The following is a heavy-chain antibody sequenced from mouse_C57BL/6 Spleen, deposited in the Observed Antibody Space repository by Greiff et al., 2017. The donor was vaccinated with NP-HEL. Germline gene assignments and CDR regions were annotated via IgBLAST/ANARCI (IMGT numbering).Heavy chain of an antibody. CDR2: INYDGSST. J-gene: IGHJ2*01. CDR1: GFTFSDYY. Sequence: EVKVVESEGGLVQPGSSMKLSCTASGFTFSDYYMAWVRQVPEKGLEWVANINYDGSSTYYLDSLKSRFIISRDNAKNSLYLQMSSLKSEDTATYYCASDRHYYGSSYVYFDYWGQGTTLTVSS. CDR3: ASDRHYYGSSYVYFDY. D-gene: IGHD1-1*01. V-gene: IGHV5-16*01.